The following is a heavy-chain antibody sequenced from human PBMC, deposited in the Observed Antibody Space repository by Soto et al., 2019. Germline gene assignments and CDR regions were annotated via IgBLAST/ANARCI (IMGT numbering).Heavy chain of an antibody. J-gene: IGHJ6*02. CDR3: ASPRYCSSTSCYSPLDV. CDR2: IIPIFGTA. D-gene: IGHD2-2*01. Sequence: SVKVSCKASGGTFSSYAISWVRQAPGQGLEWMGGIIPIFGTANYAQKFQGRVTITADESTSTAYMELSSLRSEDTAVYYCASPRYCSSTSCYSPLDVWGQGTTVTVSS. CDR1: GGTFSSYA. V-gene: IGHV1-69*13.